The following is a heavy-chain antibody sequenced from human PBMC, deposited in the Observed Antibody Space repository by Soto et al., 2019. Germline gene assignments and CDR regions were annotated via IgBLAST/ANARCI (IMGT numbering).Heavy chain of an antibody. J-gene: IGHJ4*02. CDR3: SRIPRYCSGGSCLGSGVYFDY. D-gene: IGHD2-15*01. V-gene: IGHV2-26*01. CDR2: IFSNDEK. CDR1: GFSLSNARMG. Sequence: QVTLKESGPVLVKPTETLTLTCTVSGFSLSNARMGVSWIRQPPGKALEWLAHIFSNDEKSYSTSLKSRLTIPQDTSKSQVVLTMTNMEPVDTGTYYCSRIPRYCSGGSCLGSGVYFDYWGQGTLVTVSS.